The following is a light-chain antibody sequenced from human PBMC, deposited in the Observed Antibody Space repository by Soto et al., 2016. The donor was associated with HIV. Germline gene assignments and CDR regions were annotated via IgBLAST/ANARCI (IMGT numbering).Light chain of an antibody. J-gene: IGLJ2*01. V-gene: IGLV3-21*02. CDR3: QVWDSANDHWI. CDR2: DDS. Sequence: SYALTQPPSVSVAPGQTASITCGGSNIGSKNVHWYQQKPGQAPVLVVYDDSHRPSGIPERYAGSNFGNTATLTISRGEVGDEADYYCQVWDSANDHWIFGGGTKLTV. CDR1: NIGSKN.